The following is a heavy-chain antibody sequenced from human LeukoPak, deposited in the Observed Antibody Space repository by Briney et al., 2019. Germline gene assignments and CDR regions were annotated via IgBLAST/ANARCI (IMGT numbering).Heavy chain of an antibody. J-gene: IGHJ6*03. Sequence: ASVKVSCKASGYTFTSYGISWVRQAPGQGLEWMGWISAYNGNTNYAQKLQGRVTMTTDTSTSTAYMELRSLRSDDTAVYYCARRLAAARDYYYYYMDVWGKGTTVTVSS. CDR1: GYTFTSYG. V-gene: IGHV1-18*01. CDR3: ARRLAAARDYYYYYMDV. D-gene: IGHD6-13*01. CDR2: ISAYNGNT.